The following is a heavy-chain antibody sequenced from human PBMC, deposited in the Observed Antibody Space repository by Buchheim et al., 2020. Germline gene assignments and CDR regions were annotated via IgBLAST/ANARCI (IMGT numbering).Heavy chain of an antibody. J-gene: IGHJ4*02. CDR2: IRSKAYGGTT. CDR3: TRDGYYYDSSGSDY. Sequence: EVQLVESGGGLVQPGRSLRLSCTASGFTFGDYAMSWVRQAPGQGLEWVGFIRSKAYGGTTEYAASVKGRFTISRDDSKSIAYLQMNSLKTEDTAVYYCTRDGYYYDSSGSDYWGQGTL. V-gene: IGHV3-49*04. CDR1: GFTFGDYA. D-gene: IGHD3-22*01.